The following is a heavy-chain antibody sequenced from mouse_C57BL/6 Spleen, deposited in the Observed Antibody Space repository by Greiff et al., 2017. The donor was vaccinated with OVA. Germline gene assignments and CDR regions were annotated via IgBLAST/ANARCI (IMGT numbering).Heavy chain of an antibody. Sequence: EVQLQQSGPVLVKPGASVKMSCKASGYTFTDYYMNWVKQSHGKSLEWIGVINPYNGGTSYNQKFKGKATLTVDKSSSTAYMELNSLTSEDSAVYYCARGEYDYDIRYYFDYWGQGTTLTVSS. D-gene: IGHD2-4*01. CDR2: INPYNGGT. J-gene: IGHJ2*01. CDR3: ARGEYDYDIRYYFDY. V-gene: IGHV1-19*01. CDR1: GYTFTDYY.